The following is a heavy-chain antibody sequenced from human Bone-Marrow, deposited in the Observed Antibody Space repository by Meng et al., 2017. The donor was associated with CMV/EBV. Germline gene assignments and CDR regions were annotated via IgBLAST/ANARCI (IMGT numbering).Heavy chain of an antibody. V-gene: IGHV3-7*01. J-gene: IGHJ4*02. D-gene: IGHD6-6*01. CDR1: GFNFSSYW. CDR2: IKQDGSEK. Sequence: LSCAASGFNFSSYWMRWVRQAPGKGLEWVANIKQDGSEKYYVDSVKGRFTTSRDNAKNSLYLQMNSLRAEDTAVYYCARDGAALDYWGQGTLVTVSS. CDR3: ARDGAALDY.